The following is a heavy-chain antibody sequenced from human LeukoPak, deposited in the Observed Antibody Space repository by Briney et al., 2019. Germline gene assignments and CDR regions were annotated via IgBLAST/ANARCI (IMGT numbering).Heavy chain of an antibody. CDR3: ARTYGDYKDDAFDI. V-gene: IGHV3-21*01. J-gene: IGHJ3*02. D-gene: IGHD4-17*01. CDR2: ISSSSTYI. Sequence: GGSLRLSCAASGFTFDDYGMSWVRQAPGKGLEWLSSISSSSTYIYYADSLKGRFTISRDIAKNSLYLQMNSLRADDSAVHYCARTYGDYKDDAFDIWGQGTMVTVSS. CDR1: GFTFDDYG.